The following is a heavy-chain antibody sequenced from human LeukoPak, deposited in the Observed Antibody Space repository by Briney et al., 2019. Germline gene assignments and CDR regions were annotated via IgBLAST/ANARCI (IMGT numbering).Heavy chain of an antibody. CDR2: MNPNSGNT. V-gene: IGHV1-8*01. D-gene: IGHD1-1*01. CDR1: GYTFTSYD. Sequence: ASVTVSCTASGYTFTSYDINWVRQATGQGLEWMGWMNPNSGNTGYAQKFQGRVTMTRNTSISTAYMELSSLRSEDTAVYYCAREAHSTTGTMGFDYWGQGTLVTVSS. J-gene: IGHJ4*02. CDR3: AREAHSTTGTMGFDY.